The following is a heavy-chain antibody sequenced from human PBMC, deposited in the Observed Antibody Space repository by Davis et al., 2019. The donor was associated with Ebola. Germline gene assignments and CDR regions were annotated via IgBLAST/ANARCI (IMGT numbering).Heavy chain of an antibody. CDR2: IIPILGIA. CDR1: GGTFSSYA. J-gene: IGHJ4*02. D-gene: IGHD6-13*01. CDR3: ARDIGVAAAGTSGDY. V-gene: IGHV1-69*04. Sequence: SVTVSCKASGGTFSSYAISWVRQAPGQGLEWMGRIIPILGIANYAQKFQGRVTITADKSTSTAYMELSSLRSEDTAVYYCARDIGVAAAGTSGDYWGQGTLVTVSS.